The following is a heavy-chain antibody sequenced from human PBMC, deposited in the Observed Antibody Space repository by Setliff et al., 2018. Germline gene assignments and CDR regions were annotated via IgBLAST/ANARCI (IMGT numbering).Heavy chain of an antibody. CDR1: GFTFSSYA. J-gene: IGHJ3*02. Sequence: GGSLRLSCGASGFTFSSYAMSWVRQAPGKGLEWVSAISGGATRTYYADSVKGWFTISRDNSKSTLYLQMNSLRAEDTAVYYCAKDSSGRDAFDIWGQGTLVTVSS. D-gene: IGHD3-10*01. V-gene: IGHV3-23*01. CDR2: ISGGATRT. CDR3: AKDSSGRDAFDI.